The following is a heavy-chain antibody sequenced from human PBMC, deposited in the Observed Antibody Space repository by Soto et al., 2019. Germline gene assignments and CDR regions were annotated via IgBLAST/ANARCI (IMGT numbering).Heavy chain of an antibody. Sequence: ETLSLTCAVYGVSFSGYYWSWIRQPPGKGLEWIGEINHSGSTNYNPSLKSRVTISVDTSKNQFSLKLSSVTAADTAVYYCASSKSSSSDAFYIWGQGTMVTVSS. J-gene: IGHJ3*02. CDR3: ASSKSSSSDAFYI. D-gene: IGHD6-6*01. CDR2: INHSGST. CDR1: GVSFSGYY. V-gene: IGHV4-34*01.